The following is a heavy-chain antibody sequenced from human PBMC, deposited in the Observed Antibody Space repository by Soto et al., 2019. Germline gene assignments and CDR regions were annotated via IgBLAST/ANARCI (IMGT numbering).Heavy chain of an antibody. CDR2: IYYSGST. CDR3: ARLIKSSSSAWFDP. J-gene: IGHJ5*02. CDR1: GGSISSCY. V-gene: IGHV4-59*08. Sequence: SETLSLTCTVSGGSISSCYWSWIRQPPGKGLEWIGYIYYSGSTNYNPSLKSRVTISVDTSKNQFSLKLSSVTAADTAVYYCARLIKSSSSAWFDPWGQGTLVTVSS. D-gene: IGHD6-6*01.